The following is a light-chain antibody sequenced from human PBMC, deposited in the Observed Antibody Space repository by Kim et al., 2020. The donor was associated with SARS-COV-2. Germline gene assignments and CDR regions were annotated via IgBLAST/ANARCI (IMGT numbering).Light chain of an antibody. Sequence: SPGGRAPPACRARQSGSSSYIDLDQQKPGPAPRLLIYGASSSATGIPDRFSGSGSGTDFALTLSRLEPEYFDVYYCQQYGSTTMYTFGQGTKLEI. V-gene: IGKV3-20*01. CDR1: QSGSSSY. CDR2: GAS. CDR3: QQYGSTTMYT. J-gene: IGKJ2*01.